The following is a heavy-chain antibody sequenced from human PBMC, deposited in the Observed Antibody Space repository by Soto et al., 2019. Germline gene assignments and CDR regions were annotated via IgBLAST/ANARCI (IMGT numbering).Heavy chain of an antibody. Sequence: EVQLVESGGGLVQPGRSLRLSCAASGFTFDDYAMYWVRQAPGKGLEWVSGISWNSGSIGYADSVKGRFTISRDNAKNSLYLQMNSLRAEDTALYYCAKDAGSSWYEAWFDPWGQGTLVTVSS. CDR3: AKDAGSSWYEAWFDP. J-gene: IGHJ5*02. V-gene: IGHV3-9*01. D-gene: IGHD6-13*01. CDR2: ISWNSGSI. CDR1: GFTFDDYA.